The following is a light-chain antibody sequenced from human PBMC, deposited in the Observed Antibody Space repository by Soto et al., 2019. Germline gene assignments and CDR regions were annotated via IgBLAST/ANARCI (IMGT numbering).Light chain of an antibody. V-gene: IGKV3-15*01. CDR2: GAS. CDR3: QQYSTLPIT. J-gene: IGKJ3*01. CDR1: QSVSSN. Sequence: EIVMTQSPATLSVSPGERATLSCRASQSVSSNLAWYQQKPGQAPRLLIYGASTRATVIPARFSGSGSGTEFTLTISSLQSEDFAVYYCQQYSTLPITFGPGTNVDIK.